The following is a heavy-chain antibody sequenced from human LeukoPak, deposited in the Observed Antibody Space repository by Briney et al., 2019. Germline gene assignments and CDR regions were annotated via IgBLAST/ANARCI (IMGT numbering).Heavy chain of an antibody. J-gene: IGHJ4*02. D-gene: IGHD5-18*01. CDR1: GFTL. CDR2: ISKSGVET. Sequence: GGSLRLSCAASGFTLKGLGWVSAISKSGVETFYADSVRGRFTISRDTSTNTLYLQMNSLRADDTAVYYCAKGREQPWNFDYWGQGTLVTVSS. CDR3: AKGREQPWNFDY. V-gene: IGHV3-23*01.